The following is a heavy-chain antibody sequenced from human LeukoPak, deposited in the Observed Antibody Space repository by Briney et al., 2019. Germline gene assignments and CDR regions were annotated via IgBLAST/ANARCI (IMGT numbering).Heavy chain of an antibody. CDR2: ISYDGSNK. J-gene: IGHJ4*02. Sequence: QPGGSLRLSCAASRLTFRSYGMHWVRQAPGKGLEWVAGISYDGSNKLYADSVKGRFTISRDKFKNTLYLQVNSLGTEDTAAYYCAKGSYYDSSGSFYFDYWGQGTLVTVSS. V-gene: IGHV3-30*18. CDR1: RLTFRSYG. CDR3: AKGSYYDSSGSFYFDY. D-gene: IGHD3-22*01.